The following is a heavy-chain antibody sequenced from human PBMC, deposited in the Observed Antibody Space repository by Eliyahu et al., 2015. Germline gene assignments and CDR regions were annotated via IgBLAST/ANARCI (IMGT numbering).Heavy chain of an antibody. Sequence: EVQLVESGGVVVQPGGSLRLSCAASGFTFXXYAXHWVRQAPGKGLEWVSLISWDGGSTYYADSVKGRFTISRDNSKNSLYLQMNSLRAEDTALYYCAKDKVGPSQWLGEGGMDVWGQGTTVTVSS. J-gene: IGHJ6*02. CDR2: ISWDGGST. CDR1: GFTFXXYA. CDR3: AKDKVGPSQWLGEGGMDV. D-gene: IGHD6-19*01. V-gene: IGHV3-43D*04.